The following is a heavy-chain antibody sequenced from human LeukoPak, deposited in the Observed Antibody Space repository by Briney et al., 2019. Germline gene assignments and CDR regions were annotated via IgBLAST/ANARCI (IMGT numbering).Heavy chain of an antibody. CDR3: AKGGTAMVDYYYGMDV. V-gene: IGHV3-23*01. CDR2: ISGSGGST. J-gene: IGHJ6*02. Sequence: PGGSLRLSCAASGFTFSSYAMSWGRQAPGKGLEWVLAISGSGGSTYYADSVKGRFTISRDNSKNTLYLQMNSLRAEDTAVYYCAKGGTAMVDYYYGMDVWGQGTTVTVSS. CDR1: GFTFSSYA. D-gene: IGHD5-18*01.